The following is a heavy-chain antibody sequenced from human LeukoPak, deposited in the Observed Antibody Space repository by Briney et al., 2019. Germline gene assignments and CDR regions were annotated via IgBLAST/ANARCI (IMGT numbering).Heavy chain of an antibody. D-gene: IGHD5-12*01. J-gene: IGHJ4*02. V-gene: IGHV4-4*02. CDR2: IYHSGST. Sequence: SETLSLTCAVSGGSISSSNWWSWVRQPPGKGLEWIGEIYHSGSTNYNPSLKSRVTISVDKSKNQFSLKLSPVTAADTAVYYCARARRGCSGYGPPHFDYWGQGTLVTVSS. CDR3: ARARRGCSGYGPPHFDY. CDR1: GGSISSSNW.